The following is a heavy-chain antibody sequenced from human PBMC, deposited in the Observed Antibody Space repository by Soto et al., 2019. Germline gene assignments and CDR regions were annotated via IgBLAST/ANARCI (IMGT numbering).Heavy chain of an antibody. CDR3: ATGGSRDGYKDFHY. V-gene: IGHV3-23*01. Sequence: GGSLRLSCGASGFTFSSYAMTWVLHAPGKGLEWGSSSSDSVDSTYYADSVRGCFTISRDNSYNTRYLQMSNLRAEDTAISYCATGGSRDGYKDFHYWPQVTLVTVSS. CDR1: GFTFSSYA. J-gene: IGHJ4*02. CDR2: SSDSVDST. D-gene: IGHD5-12*01.